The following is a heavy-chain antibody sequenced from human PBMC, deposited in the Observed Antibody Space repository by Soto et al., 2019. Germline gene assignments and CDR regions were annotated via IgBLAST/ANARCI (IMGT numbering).Heavy chain of an antibody. D-gene: IGHD6-13*01. J-gene: IGHJ1*01. Sequence: QVQLVESGGGVVQPGRSLRLSCAASGFTFSSYAMHWVRQAPGKGLEWVAVISYDGSNKYYADSVKGRFTISRDNSKNTLYLQMNSLRAEDTAVYYCARARPSSSWYGRQHWGQGTLVTVSS. CDR1: GFTFSSYA. CDR3: ARARPSSSWYGRQH. V-gene: IGHV3-30-3*01. CDR2: ISYDGSNK.